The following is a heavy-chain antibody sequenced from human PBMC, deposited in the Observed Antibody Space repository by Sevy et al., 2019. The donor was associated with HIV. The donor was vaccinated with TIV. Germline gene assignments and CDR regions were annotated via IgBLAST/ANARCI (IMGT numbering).Heavy chain of an antibody. D-gene: IGHD3-3*01. V-gene: IGHV1-8*01. CDR3: ARARLDYEFWSGSYFSRAPWGYKYYAMDV. CDR1: GYSFTNFD. J-gene: IGHJ6*02. Sequence: ASVKVSCKAAGYSFTNFDINWVRQATGQGLGWMGWMNPNNGNTHYAQKFQGRVTMTRSSSANTAYMELSSLTSEDTAIYYCARARLDYEFWSGSYFSRAPWGYKYYAMDVWGQGTTVTVSS. CDR2: MNPNNGNT.